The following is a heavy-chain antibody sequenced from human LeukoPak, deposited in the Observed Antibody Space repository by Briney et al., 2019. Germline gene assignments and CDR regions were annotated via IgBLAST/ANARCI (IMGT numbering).Heavy chain of an antibody. CDR3: ARDSYYYGSGSLFDY. CDR1: GGSISSSNW. J-gene: IGHJ4*02. V-gene: IGHV4-4*02. CDR2: IYHSGST. Sequence: SGTLSLTCAVSGGSISSSNWWSWVRQPPGKGLEWIGEIYHSGSTNYNPSLKSRVTMSVDTSKNQFSLKLSSVTAADTAVYYCARDSYYYGSGSLFDYWGQGTLVTVSS. D-gene: IGHD3-10*01.